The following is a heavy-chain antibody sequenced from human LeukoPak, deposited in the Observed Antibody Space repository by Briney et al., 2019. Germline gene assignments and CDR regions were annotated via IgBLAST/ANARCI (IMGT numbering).Heavy chain of an antibody. CDR1: GYTFTGYY. V-gene: IGHV1-2*06. J-gene: IGHJ5*02. D-gene: IGHD3-10*01. CDR2: INPNSGGT. CDR3: AGFGGSSGSYYNFWFDP. Sequence: ASVKVSCKASGYTFTGYYMHWVRQAPGQGLEWMGRINPNSGGTNYAQKFQGRVTMTRDTSISTAYMELSRLRSDDTAVYYCAGFGGSSGSYYNFWFDPWGQGTLVTVSS.